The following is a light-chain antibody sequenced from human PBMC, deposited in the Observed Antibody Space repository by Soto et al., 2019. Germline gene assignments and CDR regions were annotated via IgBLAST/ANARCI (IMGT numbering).Light chain of an antibody. CDR2: DTS. CDR3: QQYNLRPPYI. J-gene: IGKJ2*01. Sequence: EIVLTQSPATLSVSPGERVTLSCRASQSVSIKLAWYQQKPGQAPRLLISDTSTRATGIPARFSGSGFATDFTLTISSLQSEDFAVYYCQQYNLRPPYIFGQGTKLEIK. CDR1: QSVSIK. V-gene: IGKV3-15*01.